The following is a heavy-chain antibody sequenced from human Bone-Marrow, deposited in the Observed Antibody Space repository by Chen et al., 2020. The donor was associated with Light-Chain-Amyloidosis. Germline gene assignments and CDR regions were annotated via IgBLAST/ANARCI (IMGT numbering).Heavy chain of an antibody. V-gene: IGHV4-39*01. J-gene: IGHJ4*02. Sequence: QLQLQESGPGLVKPSESLSLTCTVSGGSISSSGYYWAWIRQPPGNGLEWIGTIYYSGSTQYNPSLESRVTMSVDTSKSHFSLKLSSVTAADTAIYYCARWLRFDSRGYPFDYWGQGTLVTVSS. CDR1: GGSISSSGYY. D-gene: IGHD3-22*01. CDR2: IYYSGST. CDR3: ARWLRFDSRGYPFDY.